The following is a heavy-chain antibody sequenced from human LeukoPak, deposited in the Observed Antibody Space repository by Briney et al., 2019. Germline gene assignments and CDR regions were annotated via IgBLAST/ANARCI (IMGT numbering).Heavy chain of an antibody. D-gene: IGHD3-10*01. CDR1: GYIFTNYY. J-gene: IGHJ4*02. Sequence: ASVKVSCKASGYIFTNYYMHWVRQAPGQGLEWMGTINPSGGSTTYAQKFQGRVTMTRDTSTSTVYMELSSLRSEDTAVYYCARDHGSAYYRAPRHWGQGTLVTVPS. CDR3: ARDHGSAYYRAPRH. CDR2: INPSGGST. V-gene: IGHV1-46*01.